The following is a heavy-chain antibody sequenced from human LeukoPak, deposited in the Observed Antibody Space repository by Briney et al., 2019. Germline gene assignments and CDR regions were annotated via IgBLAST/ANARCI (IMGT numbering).Heavy chain of an antibody. CDR3: AADRDYYDSSGYRTPGWFDL. J-gene: IGHJ5*02. CDR1: GYTFTSYY. V-gene: IGHV1-46*01. Sequence: ASVKVSCKASGYTFTSYYMHWVRQAPGQGLEWMGIINPSGGSTSYAQKFQGRVTMTRDTSTSTVYMELSSLRSEDTAVYYCAADRDYYDSSGYRTPGWFDLWGQGTLVTVSS. D-gene: IGHD3-22*01. CDR2: INPSGGST.